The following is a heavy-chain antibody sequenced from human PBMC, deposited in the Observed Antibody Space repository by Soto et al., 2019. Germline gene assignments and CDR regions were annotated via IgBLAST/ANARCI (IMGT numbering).Heavy chain of an antibody. CDR2: INAGNGNT. J-gene: IGHJ4*02. Sequence: QVQLVQSGAEVKKPGASVKVSCKASGYTFTSYAMHWVRQAPGQRLEWMGWINAGNGNTKYSQKFQGRVTITRDTSASTAYMELSSLRSEDTAVYYCARGFFSITGTTNYWGQGTLVTVSS. CDR1: GYTFTSYA. CDR3: ARGFFSITGTTNY. V-gene: IGHV1-3*01. D-gene: IGHD1-7*01.